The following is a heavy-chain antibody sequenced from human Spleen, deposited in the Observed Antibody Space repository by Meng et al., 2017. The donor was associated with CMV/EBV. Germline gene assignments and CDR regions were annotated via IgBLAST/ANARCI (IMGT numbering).Heavy chain of an antibody. D-gene: IGHD6-13*01. CDR3: VKDVSSSWPYYFDF. CDR2: ISWNSGDM. CDR1: GFIFDDYA. Sequence: GGSLRLSCEASGFIFDDYAMHWVRQVPGKGLEWISGISWNSGDMDYADSVKGRLTISRDNAKNSLYLQMNSLIREDTALYYCVKDVSSSWPYYFDFWGQGTLVTVS. V-gene: IGHV3-9*01. J-gene: IGHJ4*02.